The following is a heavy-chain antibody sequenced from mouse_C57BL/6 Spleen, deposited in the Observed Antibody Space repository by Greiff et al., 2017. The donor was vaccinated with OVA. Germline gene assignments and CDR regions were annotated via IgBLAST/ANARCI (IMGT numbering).Heavy chain of an antibody. J-gene: IGHJ1*03. CDR2: INPYNGDT. Sequence: VQLQQSGPELVKPGDSVKISCKASGYSFTGYFMNWVMQSHGKSLEWIGRINPYNGDTFYNQKFKGKATLTVDKSSSTAHMELRRLTSEDSAVYYCARGTTVVADWYFDVWGTGTTVTVSS. CDR1: GYSFTGYF. CDR3: ARGTTVVADWYFDV. V-gene: IGHV1-20*01. D-gene: IGHD1-1*01.